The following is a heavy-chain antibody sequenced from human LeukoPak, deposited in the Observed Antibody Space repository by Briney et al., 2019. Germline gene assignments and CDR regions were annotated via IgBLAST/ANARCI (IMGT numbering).Heavy chain of an antibody. CDR2: IYYSGST. J-gene: IGHJ4*02. V-gene: IGHV4-59*08. CDR1: GGSISSYY. D-gene: IGHD3-10*01. Sequence: SETLSLTCTVSGGSISSYYWSWIRQPPGKGLEWIGYIYYSGSTNYNPSLKSRVTISVDTSKNQFSLKLSSVTAADTAVYYCARHYPSGSYPLDYWGQGTLVTVSS. CDR3: ARHYPSGSYPLDY.